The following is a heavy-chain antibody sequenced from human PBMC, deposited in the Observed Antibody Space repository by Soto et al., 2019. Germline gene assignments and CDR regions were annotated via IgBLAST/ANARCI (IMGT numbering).Heavy chain of an antibody. CDR3: ARETCSSTSWYFGYYYMDV. V-gene: IGHV1-3*01. Sequence: ASVKVSCKASGYTFTSYAMHWVRQAPGQRLEWMGWINAGNGNTKYSQKFQGRVTITRDTSASTAYMELSSLRSEDTAVYYCARETCSSTSWYFGYYYMDVWGKGTTVTVSS. CDR2: INAGNGNT. CDR1: GYTFTSYA. J-gene: IGHJ6*03. D-gene: IGHD2-2*01.